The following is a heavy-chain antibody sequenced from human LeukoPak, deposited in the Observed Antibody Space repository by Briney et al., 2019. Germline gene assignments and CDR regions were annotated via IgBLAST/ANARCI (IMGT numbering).Heavy chain of an antibody. CDR1: GFTFSNAW. V-gene: IGHV3-15*01. Sequence: GGSLRLSCAASGFTFSNAWMSWVRQAQGKGLEWVGRIKSKTDGGTTDYAAPVKGRFTISRDDSKNTLYLQMNSLKTEDTAVYYCTTAPKFYCSGGSCYSLGYYYMDVWGKGTTVTVSS. D-gene: IGHD2-15*01. CDR2: IKSKTDGGTT. J-gene: IGHJ6*03. CDR3: TTAPKFYCSGGSCYSLGYYYMDV.